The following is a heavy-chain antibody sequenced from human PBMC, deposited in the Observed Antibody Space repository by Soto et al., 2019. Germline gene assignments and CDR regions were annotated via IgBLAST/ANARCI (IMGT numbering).Heavy chain of an antibody. D-gene: IGHD5-12*01. Sequence: SETLSLTCTVSGGSISSSSYYWGWIRQPPGKGLEWIGSIYYSGSTYYNPSLKSRVTTSVDTSKNQFSLKLSSVTAADTAVYYCADGVLSGYDEYYFDYWGQGTLVTVSS. CDR3: ADGVLSGYDEYYFDY. CDR1: GGSISSSSYY. CDR2: IYYSGST. J-gene: IGHJ4*02. V-gene: IGHV4-39*01.